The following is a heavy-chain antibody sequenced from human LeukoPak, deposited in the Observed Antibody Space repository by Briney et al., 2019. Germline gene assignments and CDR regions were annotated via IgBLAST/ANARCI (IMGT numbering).Heavy chain of an antibody. CDR1: GDSVSSNSAA. V-gene: IGHV6-1*01. J-gene: IGHJ4*02. D-gene: IGHD6-19*01. CDR3: ARDQIKREAGTGYFDY. CDR2: TYYRSKWYN. Sequence: SQTLSLTCAISGDSVSSNSAAWNWIRQSPSRGLEWLGRTYYRSKWYNDYAVSVKSRITINPDTSKNQFSLQLNSVTPEDTAVYYCARDQIKREAGTGYFDYWGQGTLVTVSS.